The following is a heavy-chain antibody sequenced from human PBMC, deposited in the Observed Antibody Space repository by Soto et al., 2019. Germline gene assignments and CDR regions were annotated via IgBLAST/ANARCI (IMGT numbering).Heavy chain of an antibody. V-gene: IGHV4-39*01. CDR3: ARRNPTIFGVVITP. Sequence: SETLSLTCTVSGGSISSSSYYWGWIRQPPGKGLEWIGSIYYSGSTYYNPSLKSRVTISVDTSKNQFSLKLSSVTAADTAVYYCARRNPTIFGVVITPWGQGTLVTVSS. J-gene: IGHJ5*02. D-gene: IGHD3-3*01. CDR1: GGSISSSSYY. CDR2: IYYSGST.